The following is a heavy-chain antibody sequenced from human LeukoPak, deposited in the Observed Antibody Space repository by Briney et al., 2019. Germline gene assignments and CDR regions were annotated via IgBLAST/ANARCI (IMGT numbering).Heavy chain of an antibody. CDR1: GYTFTGYY. CDR3: ASIGGSYQYFDY. CDR2: INPSGGST. Sequence: ASVKVSCKASGYTFTGYYMHWVRQAPGQGLEWMGIINPSGGSTSYAQKFQGRVTMTRDTSTSTVYMELSSLRSEDTAVYYCASIGGSYQYFDYWGQGTLVTVSS. D-gene: IGHD1-26*01. J-gene: IGHJ4*02. V-gene: IGHV1-46*01.